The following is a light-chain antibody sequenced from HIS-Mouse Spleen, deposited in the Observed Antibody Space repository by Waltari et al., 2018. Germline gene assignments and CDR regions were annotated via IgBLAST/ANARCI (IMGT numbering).Light chain of an antibody. CDR2: EGS. CDR3: CSYAGSSTWV. J-gene: IGLJ3*02. Sequence: QSALTQPASVSGSPGQSITISCTGTSSDVGSYNLVSWYQQHPGKAPQLMSYEGSKRVSCVANRFSGSKSGKTASLTISGLQAEDEADYYCCSYAGSSTWVFGGGTKLTVL. CDR1: SSDVGSYNL. V-gene: IGLV2-23*01.